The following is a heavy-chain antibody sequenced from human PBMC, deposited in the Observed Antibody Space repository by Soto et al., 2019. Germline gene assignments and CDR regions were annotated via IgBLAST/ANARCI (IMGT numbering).Heavy chain of an antibody. Sequence: EVQLVESGGGLVQPGGSLRLYCAASGFTFSDEHMDWVRQAPGKGLEWVGRIRSKANSYTTEYAASVKGRFSISRDDSKNSLYLQMNSLKTEDTAVYYCARIGGWTTGVDALDIWGQGTMVTVSS. D-gene: IGHD6-19*01. J-gene: IGHJ3*02. CDR1: GFTFSDEH. CDR3: ARIGGWTTGVDALDI. CDR2: IRSKANSYTT. V-gene: IGHV3-72*01.